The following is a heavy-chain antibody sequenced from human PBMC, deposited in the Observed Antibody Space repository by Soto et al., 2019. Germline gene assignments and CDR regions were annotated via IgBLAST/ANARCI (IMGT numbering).Heavy chain of an antibody. D-gene: IGHD1-26*01. Sequence: QVQLVESGGGVVQPGRSLRLSCEASGFTFSHYAMHWVRQAPGKGLEWVALMSYDGSNEYYADSVKSRFTISRDNSKNTLYLQMNSLRAEDTAVYYCAKDGSHNFDYWGQGTLVTVSS. CDR1: GFTFSHYA. J-gene: IGHJ4*02. CDR3: AKDGSHNFDY. CDR2: MSYDGSNE. V-gene: IGHV3-30*18.